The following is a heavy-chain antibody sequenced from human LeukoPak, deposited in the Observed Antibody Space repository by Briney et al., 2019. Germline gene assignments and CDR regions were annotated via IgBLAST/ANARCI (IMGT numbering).Heavy chain of an antibody. CDR1: AGTFSSNA. J-gene: IGHJ3*02. D-gene: IGHD5-24*01. CDR2: IIPILGIA. CDR3: ASRRDGYIEFGAFDI. V-gene: IGHV1-69*04. Sequence: SVKVSCKASAGTFSSNAISWVRQAPGQGLEWTGRIIPILGIANYAQKFQGRVTITADKSTSTAYMELRSLRSGDTAVYYCASRRDGYIEFGAFDIWGQGTMVTVSS.